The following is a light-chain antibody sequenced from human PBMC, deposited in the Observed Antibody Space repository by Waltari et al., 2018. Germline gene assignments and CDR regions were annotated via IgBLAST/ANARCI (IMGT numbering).Light chain of an antibody. CDR1: QSVFYSSNNKNY. Sequence: DIVMTQSPDSLAVSLGERATINCKSSQSVFYSSNNKNYLVWYQHKPGQPPKLLIHWASTRESAVPDRFSGRGSGTDFNLTISSLQAEDVAVYYCQQYHSPPYNFGQGTRLEIK. CDR2: WAS. V-gene: IGKV4-1*01. J-gene: IGKJ2*01. CDR3: QQYHSPPYN.